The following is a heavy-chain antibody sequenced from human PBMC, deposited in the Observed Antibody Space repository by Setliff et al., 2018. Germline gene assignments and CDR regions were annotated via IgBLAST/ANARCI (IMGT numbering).Heavy chain of an antibody. V-gene: IGHV1-46*01. J-gene: IGHJ5*02. CDR3: AKTKGFVDGWLDP. CDR2: INPSGGLT. CDR1: GYTLSKYY. Sequence: GASVKVSCKASGYTLSKYYMHWVRQAPGQGLEWMGIINPSGGLTKYAQKFQGRVTMTSDTSTNTVYLEVSSLRSEDPAVYFCAKTKGFVDGWLDPWGQGTLVTVSS. D-gene: IGHD1-1*01.